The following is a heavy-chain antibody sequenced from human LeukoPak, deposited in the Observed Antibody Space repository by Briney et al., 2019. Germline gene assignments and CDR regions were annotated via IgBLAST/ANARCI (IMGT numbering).Heavy chain of an antibody. CDR2: FDPEDGET. CDR1: GYTLTELS. J-gene: IGHJ4*02. CDR3: HYGDYSLTGVVDY. Sequence: ASVKVSCKVSGYTLTELSMHWVRQAPGKGLEWMGGFDPEDGETIYAQKFQGRVTMTEDTSTDTAYMELSSLRSEDTAVYYCHYGDYSLTGVVDYWGQGTLVTVSS. V-gene: IGHV1-24*01. D-gene: IGHD4-17*01.